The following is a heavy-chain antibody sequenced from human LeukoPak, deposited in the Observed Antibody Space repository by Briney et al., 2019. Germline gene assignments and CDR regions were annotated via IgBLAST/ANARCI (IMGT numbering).Heavy chain of an antibody. J-gene: IGHJ4*02. CDR2: IYHSGST. V-gene: IGHV4-30-2*01. CDR3: AIAPRRYCSGGSCYFDY. D-gene: IGHD2-15*01. CDR1: GGSISSGGYS. Sequence: SETLSLTFAVPGGSISSGGYSWSWIRQPPGKGLEWIGYIYHSGSTYYNPSLKSRVTISVDRSKNQFSLKLSSVTAADTAVYYCAIAPRRYCSGGSCYFDYWGQGTLVTVSS.